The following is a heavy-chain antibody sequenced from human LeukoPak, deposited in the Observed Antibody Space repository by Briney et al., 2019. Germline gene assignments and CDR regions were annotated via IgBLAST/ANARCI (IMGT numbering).Heavy chain of an antibody. CDR2: INQDGTEK. V-gene: IGHV3-7*01. CDR3: ARGDKGAY. CDR1: GFSFTTYW. Sequence: GGSLRLSCAASGFSFTTYWMGWVRQAPGKGLEWVANINQDGTEKYYVDSVKGRFTISRDNAKNSLYLQMNSLRTEDTAVYYCARGDKGAYWGQGILVTVSS. J-gene: IGHJ4*02. D-gene: IGHD1-26*01.